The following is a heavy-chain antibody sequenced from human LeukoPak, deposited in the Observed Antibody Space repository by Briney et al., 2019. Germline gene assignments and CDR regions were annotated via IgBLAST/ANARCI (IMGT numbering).Heavy chain of an antibody. Sequence: GGSLRLSCAASGFTFDDYAMHWVRQAPGKGLEWVSGINWSGSTITYADSVKGRFTISRDSAKKSLHLQMDSLRAEDSALYLKGGEIMTDFFDYWGQGTLVTVSS. CDR3: GGEIMTDFFDY. CDR1: GFTFDDYA. CDR2: INWSGSTI. D-gene: IGHD3-16*01. V-gene: IGHV3-9*01. J-gene: IGHJ4*02.